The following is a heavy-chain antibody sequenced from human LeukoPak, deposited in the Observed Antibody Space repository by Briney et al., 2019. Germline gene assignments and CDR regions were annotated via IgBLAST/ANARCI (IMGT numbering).Heavy chain of an antibody. CDR1: GGTFSTYS. D-gene: IGHD4-17*01. V-gene: IGHV1-69*13. J-gene: IGHJ4*02. Sequence: SVKVSCKASGGTFSTYSITWVRQAPGQGLEWMGGIIPNFGTPNYAQKFQGRVTITADGSTGTVYMELSSLRSEDTAVYYCARQHFLYGDYQFFDYWGQGTLVTVSS. CDR3: ARQHFLYGDYQFFDY. CDR2: IIPNFGTP.